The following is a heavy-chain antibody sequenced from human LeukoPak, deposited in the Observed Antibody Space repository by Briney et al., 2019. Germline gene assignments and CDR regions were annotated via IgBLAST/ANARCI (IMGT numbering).Heavy chain of an antibody. CDR2: ISPSGSDM. J-gene: IGHJ6*04. CDR3: ARDRVRGSSSCLDV. D-gene: IGHD6-13*01. V-gene: IGHV3-11*06. CDR1: GFTFSDHY. Sequence: GGSLRLSCAASGFTFSDHYMDWVRQAPGKGLEWVSYISPSGSDMSYADSVKGRFSISRDNAKNSLYLQMNSLRAEDTAVYYCARDRVRGSSSCLDVWGKGTTVTVSS.